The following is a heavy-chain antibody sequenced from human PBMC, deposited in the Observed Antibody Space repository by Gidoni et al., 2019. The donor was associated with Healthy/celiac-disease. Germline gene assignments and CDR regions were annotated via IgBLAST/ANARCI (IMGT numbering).Heavy chain of an antibody. CDR2: IYYSGST. Sequence: QLQLQESGPGLVKPSETLSLPCTVSGGSISSSSYYWGWIRQPPGKGLEWIGSIYYSGSTYYKPSLKSRVTISVDTSKNQFSLKLSSVTAADTAVYYCARLGPIQLWARVDYWGQGTLVTVSS. J-gene: IGHJ4*02. V-gene: IGHV4-39*01. CDR1: GGSISSSSYY. CDR3: ARLGPIQLWARVDY. D-gene: IGHD5-18*01.